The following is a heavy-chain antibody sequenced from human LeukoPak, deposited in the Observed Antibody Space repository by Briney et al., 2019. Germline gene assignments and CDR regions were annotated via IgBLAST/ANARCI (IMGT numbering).Heavy chain of an antibody. CDR1: GFTFTSYW. J-gene: IGHJ4*02. Sequence: PGGSLRLSCAASGFTFTSYWMSWVRQAPGKGLEWVAVIWYDGSNKFYGDYVKGRFTISRDNSKNTLYLQMDSLRAEDTAVYYCVKGNGNNNGVFDYWGQGTLVTVSS. CDR3: VKGNGNNNGVFDY. V-gene: IGHV3-33*03. CDR2: IWYDGSNK. D-gene: IGHD1/OR15-1a*01.